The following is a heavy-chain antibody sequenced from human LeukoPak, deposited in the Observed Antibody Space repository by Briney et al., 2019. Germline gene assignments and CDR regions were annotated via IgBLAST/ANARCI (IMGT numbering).Heavy chain of an antibody. J-gene: IGHJ4*02. V-gene: IGHV4-39*01. CDR3: AKSDGYSLIDY. CDR1: GDSISTSKSY. CDR2: IYYSGST. Sequence: PSDTLSLTCTVSGDSISTSKSYWGWIRQPPGKGLDWIGNIYYSGSTYYNPSLKSRVTISIDSSKNQFSLRLTSVTTADTAVYYCAKSDGYSLIDYWGQGTLVTVSS. D-gene: IGHD5-24*01.